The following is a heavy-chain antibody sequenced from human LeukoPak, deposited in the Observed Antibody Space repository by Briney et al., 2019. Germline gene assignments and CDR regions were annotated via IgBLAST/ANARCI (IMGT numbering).Heavy chain of an antibody. D-gene: IGHD3-16*01. J-gene: IGHJ4*02. V-gene: IGHV3-11*01. CDR3: AKEGGDWGEGYFDY. Sequence: GGSLRLSCAASGFTFSDSYMSWFRQVPGKGLEWVSYISDSGSTIYYADSVKGRFTISRDNAKNSLYLQMNSLRAEDTAVYYCAKEGGDWGEGYFDYWGQGTLVTVSP. CDR1: GFTFSDSY. CDR2: ISDSGSTI.